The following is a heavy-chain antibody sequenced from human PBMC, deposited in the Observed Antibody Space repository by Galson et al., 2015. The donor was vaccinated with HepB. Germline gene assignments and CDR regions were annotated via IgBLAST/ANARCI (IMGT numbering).Heavy chain of an antibody. CDR2: IKEDGSEA. CDR1: GFTFSNYW. CDR3: ALGVGWTIDH. V-gene: IGHV3-7*01. Sequence: SLRLSCAGSGFTFSNYWMNWVRQAPGKGLEWLAIIKEDGSEALYGDSVRGRFTISKDIAKTSVHLQMSTLRDEDTAVYYCALGVGWTIDHWGQGTLVSVSS. D-gene: IGHD3-10*01. J-gene: IGHJ5*02.